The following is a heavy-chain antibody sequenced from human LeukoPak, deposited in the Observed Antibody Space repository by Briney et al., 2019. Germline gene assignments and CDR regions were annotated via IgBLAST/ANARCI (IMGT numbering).Heavy chain of an antibody. Sequence: SVKVSCKASGGTFSSYAISWVRRAPGQGLEWMGRIIPILGIANYAQKFQGRVTITADKSTSTAYMELSSLRSEDTAVYYCARDSGYCSGGSCYPNWFDPWGQGTLVTVSS. CDR3: ARDSGYCSGGSCYPNWFDP. V-gene: IGHV1-69*04. CDR1: GGTFSSYA. D-gene: IGHD2-15*01. J-gene: IGHJ5*02. CDR2: IIPILGIA.